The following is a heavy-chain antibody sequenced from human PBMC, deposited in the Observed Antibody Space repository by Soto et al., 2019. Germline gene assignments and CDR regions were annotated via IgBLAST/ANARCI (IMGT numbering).Heavy chain of an antibody. Sequence: SETLSLTCAVSGGSITSGGYSWGWIRQPPGQGLEWIGYMYHSGNTYYNPSLKGRVTISLDHSRNQFSLRLNSVTAADTAVYFCGASTCDVVVGAVWFDPWGQGTLVTVSS. CDR3: GASTCDVVVGAVWFDP. CDR1: GGSITSGGYS. CDR2: MYHSGNT. V-gene: IGHV4-30-2*01. J-gene: IGHJ5*02. D-gene: IGHD2-21*01.